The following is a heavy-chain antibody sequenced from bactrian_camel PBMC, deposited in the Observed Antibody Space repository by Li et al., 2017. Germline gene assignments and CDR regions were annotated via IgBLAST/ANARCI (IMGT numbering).Heavy chain of an antibody. CDR1: RYTMTTFC. V-gene: IGHV3S1*01. J-gene: IGHJ4*01. Sequence: HVQLVESGGGSVQAGGSLILSRKTSRYTMTTFCMAWFRQAPGKEREGVATIHGSGNSDIADSVKGRFTIFHDIVNNTMYLQMDRLKPEDTAMYYCAIDSRYYSGHDFLRIGGKLDEYNYWGQGTQVTVS. CDR3: AIDSRYYSGHDFLRIGGKLDEYNY. D-gene: IGHD4*01. CDR2: IHGSGNS.